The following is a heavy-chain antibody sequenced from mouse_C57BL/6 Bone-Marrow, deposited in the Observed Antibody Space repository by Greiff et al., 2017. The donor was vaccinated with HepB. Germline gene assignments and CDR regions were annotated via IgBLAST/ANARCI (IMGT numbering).Heavy chain of an antibody. CDR3: ARQRTLTVS. J-gene: IGHJ3*01. V-gene: IGHV5-6*01. CDR1: GFTFSSYG. CDR2: ISSGGSYT. Sequence: EVMLVDSGGDLVKPGGSLKLSCAASGFTFSSYGMSWVRQTPDKRLEWVATISSGGSYTYYPDSVKGRFTISRDNAKNTLYLQMSSLKSEVTAMYYCARQRTLTVSGGQGTLVTVSA.